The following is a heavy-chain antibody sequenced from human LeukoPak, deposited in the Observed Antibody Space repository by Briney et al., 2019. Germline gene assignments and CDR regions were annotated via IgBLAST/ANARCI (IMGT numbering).Heavy chain of an antibody. CDR1: GGSINGGNYY. J-gene: IGHJ6*03. CDR3: ARVEEGYGSGRRGNFYYYYMDV. V-gene: IGHV4-61*10. D-gene: IGHD3-10*01. CDR2: VHYSGST. Sequence: SETLSLTCTVSGGSINGGNYYWTWIRQPAGKGLEWIGYVHYSGSTNYNPSLKSRVTISVDTSKNQFSLKLSSVTTADTAVYYCARVEEGYGSGRRGNFYYYYMDVWGKGTTVTISS.